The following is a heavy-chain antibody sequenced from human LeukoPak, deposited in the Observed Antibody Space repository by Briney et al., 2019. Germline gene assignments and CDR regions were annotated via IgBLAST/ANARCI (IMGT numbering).Heavy chain of an antibody. J-gene: IGHJ6*04. V-gene: IGHV1-69*06. CDR3: ARGRWCYYGSGSYTPVKNYYYGMDV. CDR1: GGTFSSYA. Sequence: SVKVSCKASGGTFSSYAISWVRQAPGQGLEWMGGIIPIFGTANYAQKFQGRVTITADKSTSTAYMELSSLRSEDTAVYYCARGRWCYYGSGSYTPVKNYYYGMDVWGKGTTVTVSS. D-gene: IGHD3-10*01. CDR2: IIPIFGTA.